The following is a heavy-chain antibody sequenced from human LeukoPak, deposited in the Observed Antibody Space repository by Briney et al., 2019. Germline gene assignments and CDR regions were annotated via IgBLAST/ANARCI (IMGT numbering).Heavy chain of an antibody. V-gene: IGHV3-30-3*01. J-gene: IGHJ4*02. D-gene: IGHD1-26*01. CDR1: GFTFSSYA. CDR3: AREGAVGANFDY. Sequence: GGSLRLSCAASGFTFSSYAMHWVRQAPGKGLEWVAVISYDGSNKYYADSVKGRFTISRDNSKNTLYLQMNSLRAEDTAVYCCAREGAVGANFDYWGQGTLVTVSS. CDR2: ISYDGSNK.